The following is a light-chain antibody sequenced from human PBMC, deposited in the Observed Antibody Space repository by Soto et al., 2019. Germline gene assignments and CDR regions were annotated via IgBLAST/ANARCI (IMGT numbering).Light chain of an antibody. CDR1: QRGLYSSNTKNY. V-gene: IGKV4-1*01. CDR2: WAS. J-gene: IGKJ4*01. CDR3: QQYFGTPLT. Sequence: DIVMTQSPDSLAVSLGERATINCKSSQRGLYSSNTKNYLAWYQQKPGQPTKLLIYWASTRESGVPDRFSGSGSGTGFTLTISSLQAEDVAVYYCQQYFGTPLTFGGGTKVEIK.